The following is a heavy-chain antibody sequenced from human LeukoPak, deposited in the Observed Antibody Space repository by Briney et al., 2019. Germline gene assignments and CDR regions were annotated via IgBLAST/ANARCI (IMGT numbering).Heavy chain of an antibody. CDR2: INPNSGGT. J-gene: IGHJ6*02. D-gene: IGHD3-3*01. V-gene: IGHV1-2*06. Sequence: ASVKVSCKASRYTFTGYYMHWVRQAPGQGLEWMGRINPNSGGTNYAQKFQGRVTMTRDTSISTAYMELSRLRSDDTAVYYCARGGYDFVYYYYGMDVWGQGTTVTVSS. CDR3: ARGGYDFVYYYYGMDV. CDR1: RYTFTGYY.